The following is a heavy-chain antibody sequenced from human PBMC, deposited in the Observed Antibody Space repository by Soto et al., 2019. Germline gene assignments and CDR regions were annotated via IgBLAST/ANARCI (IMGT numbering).Heavy chain of an antibody. CDR3: ARDLVDIVATGPYYFDY. J-gene: IGHJ4*02. Sequence: QVQLVQSGAEVKKPGASVKVSCKASGYTFTSYGISWVRQAPGQGLEWMGWISAYNGNTNYAQKLQGRVTMTTDTATSTAYMELRSLRSDDTAVYYCARDLVDIVATGPYYFDYWGQGTLVTVSS. V-gene: IGHV1-18*01. D-gene: IGHD5-12*01. CDR1: GYTFTSYG. CDR2: ISAYNGNT.